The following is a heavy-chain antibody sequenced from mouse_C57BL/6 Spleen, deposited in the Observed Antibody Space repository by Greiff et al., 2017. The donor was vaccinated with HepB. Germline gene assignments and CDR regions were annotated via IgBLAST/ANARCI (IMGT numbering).Heavy chain of an antibody. CDR2: IDPNSGGT. Sequence: QVQLQQPGAELVKPGASVKLSCKASGYTFTSYWMHWVKQRPGRGLEWIGRIDPNSGGTKYNENLKSKATLTVDKPSSTAYMQLSSLTSEDSAVYDCARQGGTITTVDFDVWGTGTTVTVSS. CDR1: GYTFTSYW. J-gene: IGHJ1*03. V-gene: IGHV1-72*01. D-gene: IGHD1-2*01. CDR3: ARQGGTITTVDFDV.